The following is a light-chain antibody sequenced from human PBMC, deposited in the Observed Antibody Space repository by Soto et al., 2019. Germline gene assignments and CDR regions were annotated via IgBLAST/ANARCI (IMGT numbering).Light chain of an antibody. CDR3: SSYTSSSTIDV. J-gene: IGLJ1*01. Sequence: QSALTQPASVSGSPGQSITISCTGTSSDVGGYNYVSWYQQHPGKAPKLMIYEVSNRPSGVSNRFSGSKSGNTASLTISGLQAEDEADYYCSSYTSSSTIDVLGNGTKVT. CDR1: SSDVGGYNY. CDR2: EVS. V-gene: IGLV2-14*01.